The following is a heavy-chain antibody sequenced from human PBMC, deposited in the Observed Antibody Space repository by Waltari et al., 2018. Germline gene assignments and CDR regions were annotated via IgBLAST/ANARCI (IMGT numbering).Heavy chain of an antibody. J-gene: IGHJ3*02. D-gene: IGHD2-15*01. CDR2: IFYTGST. Sequence: QLQLQESGPGLVKPSETLSLTCNVSGVSLRVRSYYWGWICQPPGKGLVWIGNIFYTGSTSYNPSLQSRVTISVDTSKNHFSLKLSSVTAADTAVYYCATLETAADAFDIWGHGTMVTVSS. CDR3: ATLETAADAFDI. V-gene: IGHV4-39*07. CDR1: GVSLRVRSYY.